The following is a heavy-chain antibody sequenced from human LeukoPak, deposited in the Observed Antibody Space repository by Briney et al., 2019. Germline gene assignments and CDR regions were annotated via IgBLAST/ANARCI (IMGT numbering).Heavy chain of an antibody. CDR3: TTEDYGDYVPDY. V-gene: IGHV3-15*01. J-gene: IGHJ4*02. CDR1: GFTFSKAW. CDR2: IKSKTDGGTT. Sequence: PGGSLRLSCAASGFTFSKAWMSWVRQAPGKGLEWVGQIKSKTDGGTTDYAAPVKGRFTISRDDSKNSLNLLMNSLKTEDTAVYYCTTEDYGDYVPDYWGQGTLVTVSS. D-gene: IGHD4-17*01.